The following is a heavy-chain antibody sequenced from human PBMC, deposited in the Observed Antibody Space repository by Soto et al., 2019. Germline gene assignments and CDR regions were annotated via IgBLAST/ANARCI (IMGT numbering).Heavy chain of an antibody. V-gene: IGHV5-51*01. CDR3: ARHPDIVATSTDY. Sequence: ESLTISRKGSGYSFTSYWIGLVRQMPGKGLEWMGIIYPGDSDTRYSPSFQGQVTISADKSISTAYLQWSSLKASDTAMYYCARHPDIVATSTDYWGQGTLVTVSS. CDR1: GYSFTSYW. D-gene: IGHD5-12*01. CDR2: IYPGDSDT. J-gene: IGHJ4*02.